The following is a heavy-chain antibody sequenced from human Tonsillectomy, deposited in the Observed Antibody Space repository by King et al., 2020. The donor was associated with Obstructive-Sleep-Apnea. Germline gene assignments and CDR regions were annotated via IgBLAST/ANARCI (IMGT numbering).Heavy chain of an antibody. Sequence: QLQESGPGLVKPSETLSLTCTVSGGSISSSTYYWGWIRQPPGKGLEWIGTIYYSGNTYYSPSLKSRVTISVDTSKNQFSLRLSSVTAADTAVYYCTRECRIQQWLPFDDWGQGTLVTVSS. CDR2: IYYSGNT. CDR1: GGSISSSTYY. V-gene: IGHV4-39*07. D-gene: IGHD5-18*01. CDR3: TRECRIQQWLPFDD. J-gene: IGHJ4*02.